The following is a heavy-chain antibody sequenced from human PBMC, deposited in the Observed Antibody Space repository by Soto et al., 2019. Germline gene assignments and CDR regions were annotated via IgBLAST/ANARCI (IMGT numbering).Heavy chain of an antibody. CDR2: VFPIVGTA. J-gene: IGHJ6*02. D-gene: IGHD1-26*01. V-gene: IGHV1-69*01. CDR1: GGTFSSYA. Sequence: QVQLVQSGAEVKKPGSSVKVSCKASGGTFSSYAISWVRQAPGQGLEWMGGVFPIVGTANYAQKFQGRVTTTADDGTSTAYMELGSVRSEDTAVYCCARAWDVGHVRRHVDMEVWGQGATVTVFS. CDR3: ARAWDVGHVRRHVDMEV.